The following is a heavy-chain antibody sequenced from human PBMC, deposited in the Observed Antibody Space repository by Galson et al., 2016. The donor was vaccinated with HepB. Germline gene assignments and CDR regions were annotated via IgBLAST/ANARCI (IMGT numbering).Heavy chain of an antibody. CDR2: IYHSGST. V-gene: IGHV4-4*02. D-gene: IGHD3-22*01. CDR3: ARDQVVIGHDAFDI. Sequence: SETLSLTCAVSGGSISSSNWWSWVRQPPGKGLEWIGEIYHSGSTNYNPSLKSRVTISVDKSKNQFSLKLSSVTAADTAVYYCARDQVVIGHDAFDIWGQGTMVTVSS. CDR1: GGSISSSNW. J-gene: IGHJ3*02.